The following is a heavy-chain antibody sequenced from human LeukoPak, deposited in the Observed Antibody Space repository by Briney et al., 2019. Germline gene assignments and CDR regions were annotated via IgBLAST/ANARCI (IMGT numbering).Heavy chain of an antibody. Sequence: GGSLRLSCAASGFTFSSYGMHWVRQAPGKGLEWVAFIRYDGSNKYYADSVKGRFTISRDNSKNTLYLQMNSLRAEDTAVYYCARDSAQGHPHDYSNYAFDYWGQGTLVTVSS. CDR3: ARDSAQGHPHDYSNYAFDY. CDR2: IRYDGSNK. D-gene: IGHD4-11*01. J-gene: IGHJ4*02. V-gene: IGHV3-30*02. CDR1: GFTFSSYG.